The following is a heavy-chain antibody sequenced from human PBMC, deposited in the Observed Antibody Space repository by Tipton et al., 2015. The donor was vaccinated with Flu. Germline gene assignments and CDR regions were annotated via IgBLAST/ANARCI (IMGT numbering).Heavy chain of an antibody. J-gene: IGHJ6*02. CDR1: GFTVTSSY. CDR2: IYGGGTT. Sequence: SLRLSCAASGFTVTSSYMSWVRQAPGKGLEWVSVIYGGGTTDYADSVKGRIIISRDKTKNALHLQMSSLRAEDTDVYYCARGPQVPVWPYYYGMDVWGQGTTVTVS. V-gene: IGHV3-53*01. D-gene: IGHD2-2*01. CDR3: ARGPQVPVWPYYYGMDV.